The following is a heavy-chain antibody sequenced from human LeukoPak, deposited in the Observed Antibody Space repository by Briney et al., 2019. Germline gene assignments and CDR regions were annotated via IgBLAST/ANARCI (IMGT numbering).Heavy chain of an antibody. J-gene: IGHJ5*02. CDR2: IYYSGST. Sequence: SETLSLTCTVSGGSISSSTSGWGWYWGWIRQPPGKGLEWIGSIYYSGSTYYNPSLKGRVTISVDTSKNQFSLKLSSVTAADTAVYYCARASGYSYGQGWFDPWGQGTLVTVSS. V-gene: IGHV4-39*07. D-gene: IGHD5-18*01. CDR1: GGSISSSTSGWGWY. CDR3: ARASGYSYGQGWFDP.